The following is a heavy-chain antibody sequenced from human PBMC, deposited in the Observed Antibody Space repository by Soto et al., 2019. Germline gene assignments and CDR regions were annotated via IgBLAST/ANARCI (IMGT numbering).Heavy chain of an antibody. D-gene: IGHD6-19*01. V-gene: IGHV4-34*01. CDR3: ARFPQPEIAVAGPGPFP. CDR2: INHSGST. Sequence: SETLSLTCAVYGGSFSGYYWSWIRQPPGKGLEWIGEINHSGSTNYNPSLKSRVTISVDTSKNQFSLKLSSVTAADTAVYYCARFPQPEIAVAGPGPFPWGQGTLVTVSS. J-gene: IGHJ5*02. CDR1: GGSFSGYY.